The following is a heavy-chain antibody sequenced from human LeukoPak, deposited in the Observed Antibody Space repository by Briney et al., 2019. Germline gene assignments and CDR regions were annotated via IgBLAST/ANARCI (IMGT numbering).Heavy chain of an antibody. D-gene: IGHD6-19*01. CDR1: GGSISSYY. V-gene: IGHV4-59*12. Sequence: SETLSLTCTVSGGSISSYYWSWIRQTPGKGLEWIGYIYYSGSTNFNPSLKSRVTISVDTSKNQFSLKMSSVTAADTAVYYCARGAGYSSGWRPRGYYYMDVWGKGTTVTVSS. CDR3: ARGAGYSSGWRPRGYYYMDV. J-gene: IGHJ6*03. CDR2: IYYSGST.